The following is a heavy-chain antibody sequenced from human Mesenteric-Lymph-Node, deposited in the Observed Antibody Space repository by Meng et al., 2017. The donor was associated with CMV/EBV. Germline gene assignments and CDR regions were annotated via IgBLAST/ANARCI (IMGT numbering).Heavy chain of an antibody. CDR2: FDPEDGET. CDR1: GYTLTELS. V-gene: IGHV1-24*01. D-gene: IGHD6-13*01. J-gene: IGHJ6*02. Sequence: ASAKVSCKVSGYTLTELSMHWVRQAPGKGLEWMGGFDPEDGETIYAQKFQGRVTMTEDTSTDTAYMELSSLRSEDTAVYYCATTAAAGTGTRTYYYYYGMDVWGQGTTVTVSS. CDR3: ATTAAAGTGTRTYYYYYGMDV.